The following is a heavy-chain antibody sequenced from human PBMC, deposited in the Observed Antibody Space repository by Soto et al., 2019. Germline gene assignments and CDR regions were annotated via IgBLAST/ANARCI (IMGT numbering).Heavy chain of an antibody. Sequence: QVQLVQSGAEVKKPGSSVKVSCKACAVTFSSYAISWVRQAPGQGLEWMGGIIPIFGTANYAQKFQGRVTITADESTSTAYMELSSLRSEDTAVYYCARLPVADLYRDYWGQGTLVTVSS. CDR1: AVTFSSYA. CDR2: IIPIFGTA. V-gene: IGHV1-69*12. J-gene: IGHJ4*02. CDR3: ARLPVADLYRDY. D-gene: IGHD6-19*01.